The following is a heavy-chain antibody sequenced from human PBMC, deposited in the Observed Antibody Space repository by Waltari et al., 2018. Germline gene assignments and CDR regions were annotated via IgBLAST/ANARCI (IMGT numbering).Heavy chain of an antibody. J-gene: IGHJ4*02. Sequence: QVQLQQWGAGLLKPSETLSLTCAVYGGSFSGYYWSWIRQPPGKGLEWIGEINHSGSTNYNPSLKSRVTISVDTSKNQCSLKLSSVTAADTAVYYCATEGPFSRDYWGQGTLVTVSS. CDR1: GGSFSGYY. D-gene: IGHD3-3*02. CDR3: ATEGPFSRDY. CDR2: INHSGST. V-gene: IGHV4-34*01.